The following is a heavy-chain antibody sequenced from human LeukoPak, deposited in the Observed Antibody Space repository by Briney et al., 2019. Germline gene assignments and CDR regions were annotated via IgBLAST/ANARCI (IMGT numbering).Heavy chain of an antibody. CDR1: GYTFTSYD. CDR2: MNPNSGNT. J-gene: IGHJ4*02. CDR3: ARAASYSSSGKTRKNYYFDY. Sequence: ASVKVSCKASGYTFTSYDINWVRQATGQGLEWMGWMNPNSGNTGYAQKFQGRVTMTRNTSISTAYMELSSLRSEDTAVYYCARAASYSSSGKTRKNYYFDYWGQGTLVTVST. D-gene: IGHD6-13*01. V-gene: IGHV1-8*01.